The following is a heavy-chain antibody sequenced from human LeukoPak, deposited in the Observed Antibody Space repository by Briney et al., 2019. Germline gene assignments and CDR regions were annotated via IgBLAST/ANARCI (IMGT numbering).Heavy chain of an antibody. CDR2: IRYDGSNK. J-gene: IGHJ4*02. D-gene: IGHD2-8*01. Sequence: KTGGSLRLSCAASGFTFSSYGMHWVRQAPGKGLEWVAFIRYDGSNKYYADSVKGRFTISRDNSKNTLYLQMNSLRAEDTAVYYCAKSHKILYPSLFGDWGQGTLVTVSS. CDR1: GFTFSSYG. V-gene: IGHV3-30*02. CDR3: AKSHKILYPSLFGD.